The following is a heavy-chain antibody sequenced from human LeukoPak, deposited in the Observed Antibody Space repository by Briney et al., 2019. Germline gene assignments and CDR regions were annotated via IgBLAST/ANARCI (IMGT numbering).Heavy chain of an antibody. CDR2: IYSGGNT. Sequence: GGSLRLSCAASGFTVSSNYMTWVRQAPGKGLEWVSVIYSGGNTYYADSVKGRFTISRDNSKNTLYLQMNSLRAEDTAVYYCARETFDYGDSDYFDYWGQGTLVTVSS. CDR3: ARETFDYGDSDYFDY. J-gene: IGHJ4*02. CDR1: GFTVSSNY. V-gene: IGHV3-66*01. D-gene: IGHD4-17*01.